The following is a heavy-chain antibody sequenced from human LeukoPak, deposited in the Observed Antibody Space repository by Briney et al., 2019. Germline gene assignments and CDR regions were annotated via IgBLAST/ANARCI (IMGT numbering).Heavy chain of an antibody. CDR2: INHSGST. Sequence: PSETLSLTCAVYGGSFSGYYWSWIRQPPGKGLEWIGEINHSGSTNYNPSLKSRVTISVDTSKNQFSLKLSSVTAADTAVYYCARGAWPSMGFYDILTGYYFDYWGQGTLVTVSS. J-gene: IGHJ4*02. V-gene: IGHV4-34*01. CDR3: ARGAWPSMGFYDILTGYYFDY. D-gene: IGHD3-9*01. CDR1: GGSFSGYY.